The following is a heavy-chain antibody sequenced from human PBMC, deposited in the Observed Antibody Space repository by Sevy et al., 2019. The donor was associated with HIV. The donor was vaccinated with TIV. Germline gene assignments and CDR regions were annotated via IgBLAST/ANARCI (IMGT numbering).Heavy chain of an antibody. CDR3: AGAGYYDSSGYYWGYYYYYGMDV. J-gene: IGHJ6*02. D-gene: IGHD3-22*01. V-gene: IGHV3-7*01. CDR1: GFTFSSYW. Sequence: GGSLRLSCAASGFTFSSYWMSWVRQAPGKGLEWVANIKQDGSEKYYVDSVKGRFTISRDNAKNSLYLQMNGLRAEETAVYYCAGAGYYDSSGYYWGYYYYYGMDVWGQGTTVTVSS. CDR2: IKQDGSEK.